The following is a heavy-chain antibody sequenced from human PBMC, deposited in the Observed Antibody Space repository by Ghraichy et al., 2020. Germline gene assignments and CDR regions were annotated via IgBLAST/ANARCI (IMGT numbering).Heavy chain of an antibody. D-gene: IGHD3-22*01. CDR1: GFTFSSYW. CDR2: INSDGSST. CDR3: ARDLYYDSSGYQTYYFDY. Sequence: GGSLRLSCAASGFTFSSYWMHWVRQAPGKGLVWVSRINSDGSSTSYADSVKGRFTISRDNAKNTLYLQMNSLRAEDTAVYYCARDLYYDSSGYQTYYFDYWGQGTLVTVSS. J-gene: IGHJ4*02. V-gene: IGHV3-74*01.